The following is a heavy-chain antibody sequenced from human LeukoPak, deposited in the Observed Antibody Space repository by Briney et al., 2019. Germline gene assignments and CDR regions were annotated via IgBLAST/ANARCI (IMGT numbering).Heavy chain of an antibody. V-gene: IGHV3-48*01. D-gene: IGHD3-3*01. J-gene: IGHJ4*02. Sequence: GGSLRLSCAASGFTFSSYSMNWVRQAPGKGLERVSYISSSSSTIYYADSVKGRFTISRDNAKNSLYLQTNSLRAEDTAVYYCARDTYYDFWSGFDYWGQGTLVTVSS. CDR3: ARDTYYDFWSGFDY. CDR1: GFTFSSYS. CDR2: ISSSSSTI.